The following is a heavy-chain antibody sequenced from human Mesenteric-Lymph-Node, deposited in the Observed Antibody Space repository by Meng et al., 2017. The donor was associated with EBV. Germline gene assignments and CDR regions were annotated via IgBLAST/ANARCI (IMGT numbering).Heavy chain of an antibody. J-gene: IGHJ4*02. CDR3: ARDPYGATDF. CDR2: VYYSGST. Sequence: QRQESGPGLVKPSETLSLPCTVSGGSVSSVSYYWNWIRQPPGKGLEWIGYVYYSGSTKYNPSLKSRVTISVDTSKNQFSLKLTSVTAADTAVYYCARDPYGATDFWGQGTLVTVSS. CDR1: GGSVSSVSYY. D-gene: IGHD4-17*01. V-gene: IGHV4-61*01.